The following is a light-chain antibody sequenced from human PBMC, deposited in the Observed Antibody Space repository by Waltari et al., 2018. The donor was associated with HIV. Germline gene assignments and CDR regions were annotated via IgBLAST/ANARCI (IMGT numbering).Light chain of an antibody. CDR3: SSYAGSNNWV. J-gene: IGLJ3*02. CDR1: SSDVGGYTY. V-gene: IGLV2-8*01. CDR2: EVS. Sequence: QSALTQPPSASGSPGQSVTIPCTGTSSDVGGYTYVLWYQQHPGKAPQLMVYEVSQRPSGVPNRFSGSKSGNTASLTVSGLQTEDEANYYCSSYAGSNNWVFGGGTNLTVL.